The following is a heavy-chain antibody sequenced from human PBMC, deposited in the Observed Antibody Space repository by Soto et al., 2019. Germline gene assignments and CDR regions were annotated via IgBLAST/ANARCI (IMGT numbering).Heavy chain of an antibody. CDR1: GGSISGSY. D-gene: IGHD4-17*01. Sequence: SGTLYLTCTVSGGSISGSYWSWVRQPAGKGLEWIGRIYSSGSSNYNPSLNSRLTMSLDTSKNQFSLKLRSVTAADTAIYYCARLFTVTTGYYFGMDVWGQGTTVTVSS. J-gene: IGHJ6*02. V-gene: IGHV4-4*07. CDR3: ARLFTVTTGYYFGMDV. CDR2: IYSSGSS.